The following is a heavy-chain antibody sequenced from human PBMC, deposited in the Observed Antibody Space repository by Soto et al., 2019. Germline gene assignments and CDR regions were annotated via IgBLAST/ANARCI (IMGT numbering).Heavy chain of an antibody. V-gene: IGHV4-39*01. CDR3: GRVVEGATRHTDFDS. J-gene: IGHJ5*01. CDR2: VYYSGGA. D-gene: IGHD2-21*01. CDR1: GVSIHNSHSF. Sequence: SETLSLTCAVSGVSIHNSHSFWGWIRQPPGKGLEFIANVYYSGGAHYNPSFKSRVTISVDTATNQVSLRMSSVTAADTAVYFCGRVVEGATRHTDFDSWGQGTLVTAPQ.